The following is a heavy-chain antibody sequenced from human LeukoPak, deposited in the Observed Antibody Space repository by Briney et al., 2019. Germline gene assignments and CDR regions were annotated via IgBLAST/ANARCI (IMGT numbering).Heavy chain of an antibody. Sequence: SETLSLTCTVSGDSFTSVTDYWAWIRQPPGKGLEWIASGDYSGGTYYNPSLESRVAISADMSKNQISLKLTSVTGADTAVYFCTIAATDFDFWGQGTLVTVSS. CDR1: GDSFTSVTDY. CDR3: TIAATDFDF. D-gene: IGHD6-13*01. V-gene: IGHV4-39*07. CDR2: GDYSGGT. J-gene: IGHJ4*02.